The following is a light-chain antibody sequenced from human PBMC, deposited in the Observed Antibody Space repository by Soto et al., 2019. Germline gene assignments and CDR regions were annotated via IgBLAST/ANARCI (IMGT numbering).Light chain of an antibody. V-gene: IGLV2-14*01. Sequence: QSALTQPASVSGSPGQSITISCTGTSSDVGGYNYISWYQQHPGKAPKFIIYEVSNRPSGISNRFSGSKSGNTASLTISGLQAEDEDDYYCSSYTSSNTYVFGSGTKLTVL. J-gene: IGLJ1*01. CDR2: EVS. CDR1: SSDVGGYNY. CDR3: SSYTSSNTYV.